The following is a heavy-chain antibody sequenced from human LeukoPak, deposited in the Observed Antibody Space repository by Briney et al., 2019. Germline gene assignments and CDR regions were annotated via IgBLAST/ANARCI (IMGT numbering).Heavy chain of an antibody. J-gene: IGHJ3*02. V-gene: IGHV4-39*07. D-gene: IGHD5-18*01. CDR3: ARGLEDTDDAFDI. CDR1: GGSISSSSYY. CDR2: IYYSGST. Sequence: SETLSLTCTVSGGSISSSSYYWGWIRQPPGKGLEWIGGIYYSGSTYYNPSLKSRVTISVDTSKNQFSLKLSSVTAADTAVYYCARGLEDTDDAFDIWGQGTMVTVSS.